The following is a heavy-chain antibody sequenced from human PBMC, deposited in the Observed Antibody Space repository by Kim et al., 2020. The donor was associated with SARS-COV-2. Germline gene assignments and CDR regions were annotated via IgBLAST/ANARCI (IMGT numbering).Heavy chain of an antibody. V-gene: IGHV3-21*04. CDR1: GFTFSSYS. J-gene: IGHJ3*02. D-gene: IGHD3-22*01. Sequence: GGSLRLSCAASGFTFSSYSMNWVRQAPGKGLEWVSSISSSSSYIYYADSVKGRFTISRDNAKNSLYLQMNSLRAEDTAVYYCARDRGDSSGYWDAFYIWGQGTMVTVSS. CDR3: ARDRGDSSGYWDAFYI. CDR2: ISSSSSYI.